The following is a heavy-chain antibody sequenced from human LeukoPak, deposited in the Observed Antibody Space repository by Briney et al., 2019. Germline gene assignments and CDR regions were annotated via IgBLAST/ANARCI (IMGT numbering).Heavy chain of an antibody. Sequence: SGPTLVNPRQTPTLTCSISDISLIPSAVGVGWIRQPPGKALEWLALIYWNDDKRYSPSLKSKLTITKDTSKNQVVLTMTNMDPVDTATYYCAHTEFYGEYVSWYFDLWGRGTLVTVSS. J-gene: IGHJ2*01. D-gene: IGHD4-17*01. V-gene: IGHV2-5*01. CDR3: AHTEFYGEYVSWYFDL. CDR2: IYWNDDK. CDR1: DISLIPSAVG.